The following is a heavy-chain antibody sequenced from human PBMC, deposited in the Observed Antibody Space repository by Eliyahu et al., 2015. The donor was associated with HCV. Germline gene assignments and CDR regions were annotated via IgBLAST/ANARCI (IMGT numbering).Heavy chain of an antibody. CDR1: GFXFSSYN. CDR3: ARRSYDYYDGNGSESFDL. V-gene: IGHV3-21*02. CDR2: ITSSSSYI. D-gene: IGHD3-16*01. Sequence: EVQLVESGGGLVKPGGSLRLSCVASGFXFSSYNMKWVRQAPGKGLEWVSSITSSSSYIYYADSVKGRFTIARDNAKNSLYLQMNNLRTEDTALYYCARRSYDYYDGNGSESFDLWGQGTMVTVSS. J-gene: IGHJ3*01.